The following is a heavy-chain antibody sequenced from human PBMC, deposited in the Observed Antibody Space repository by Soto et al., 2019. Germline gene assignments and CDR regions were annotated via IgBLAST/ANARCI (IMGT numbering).Heavy chain of an antibody. CDR3: ARDGAGNRYYFDY. D-gene: IGHD6-13*01. V-gene: IGHV3-21*01. CDR2: ISSSSSYI. CDR1: GFTFSSYS. J-gene: IGHJ4*02. Sequence: PGGSLRLSCAASGFTFSSYSMNWVRQAPGKGLEWVSSISSSSSYIYYADSVKGRFTISRDNAKNSLYLQMNSLRAEDTAVYYCARDGAGNRYYFDYWGQGTLVTVSS.